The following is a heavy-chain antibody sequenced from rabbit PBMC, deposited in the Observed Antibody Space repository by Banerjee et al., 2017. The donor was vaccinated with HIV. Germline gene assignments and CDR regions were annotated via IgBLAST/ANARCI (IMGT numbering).Heavy chain of an antibody. CDR3: ARDLAGVTGWNFGL. J-gene: IGHJ3*01. Sequence: QEQLEESGGDLVKPEGSLTLTCTASGFTLSGYWMSWVRQAPGKGLEWIGCIATGSGNTYYASWAKGRFTISRTSSTTVTLQMTSLTAADTATYFCARDLAGVTGWNFGLWGQGTLVTVS. D-gene: IGHD4-1*01. CDR1: GFTLSGYW. CDR2: IATGSGNT. V-gene: IGHV1S45*01.